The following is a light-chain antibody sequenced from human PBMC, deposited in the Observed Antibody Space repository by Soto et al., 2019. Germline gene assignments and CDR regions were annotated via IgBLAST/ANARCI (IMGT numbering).Light chain of an antibody. CDR2: EVS. V-gene: IGLV2-14*01. CDR3: CSYTSSSSLYV. Sequence: QSALTQPASVSGSPGQSITISCTGTSSDVGDYNYVSWYQQHPGKAPKLMIYEVSNRPSGVSNRFSGSKSGNTASLTISGLQAEDEADYYCCSYTSSSSLYVFGTGTQLTVL. CDR1: SSDVGDYNY. J-gene: IGLJ1*01.